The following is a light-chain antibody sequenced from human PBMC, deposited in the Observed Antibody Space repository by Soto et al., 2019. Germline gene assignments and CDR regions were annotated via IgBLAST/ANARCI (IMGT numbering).Light chain of an antibody. CDR1: QSVGTN. J-gene: IGKJ2*01. V-gene: IGKV3-15*01. CDR2: EAS. Sequence: ETVMTQSPATLSVSLGERATLSCRASQSVGTNLAWYQQKPGQAPRLLMYEASTRDTGIPARFSGSGSGTEFTLTISSLPSADSAVYYCLQYGDWPPLYTFGPGTKLEI. CDR3: LQYGDWPPLYT.